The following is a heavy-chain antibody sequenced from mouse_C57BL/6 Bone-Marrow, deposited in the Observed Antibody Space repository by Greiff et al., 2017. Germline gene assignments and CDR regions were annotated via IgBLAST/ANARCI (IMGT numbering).Heavy chain of an antibody. D-gene: IGHD1-1*01. V-gene: IGHV1-81*01. J-gene: IGHJ2*01. CDR1: GYTFTSYG. CDR2: IYPRSGNT. CDR3: ASRQCYCSRNFDY. Sequence: VQGVESGAELARPGASVKLSCKASGYTFTSYGISWVKQRTGQGLEWIGEIYPRSGNTYYNEKFKGKATLTADKSSSTAYMELRSLTSEDSAVCFCASRQCYCSRNFDYWGQSTTLTVSS.